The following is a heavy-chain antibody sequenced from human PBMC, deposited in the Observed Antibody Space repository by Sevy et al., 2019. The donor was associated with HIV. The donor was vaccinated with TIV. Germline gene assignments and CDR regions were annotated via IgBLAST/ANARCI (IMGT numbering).Heavy chain of an antibody. V-gene: IGHV3-53*01. Sequence: GGSLRLSCAASGFTISTNYMSWVRQAPGKGLEWVSIIYTGGSTYYTDSVRGRFTISRDNSKNTLYLQMNSLRAEETAVYFCASRIAATGRGEFDNWGQGTLVTVSS. CDR2: IYTGGST. J-gene: IGHJ5*02. D-gene: IGHD6-13*01. CDR1: GFTISTNY. CDR3: ASRIAATGRGEFDN.